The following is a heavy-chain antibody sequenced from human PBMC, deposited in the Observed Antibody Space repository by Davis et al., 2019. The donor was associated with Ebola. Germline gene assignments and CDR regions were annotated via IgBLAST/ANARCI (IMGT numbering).Heavy chain of an antibody. D-gene: IGHD5-24*01. CDR1: GFSVRSSY. CDR2: IYSGGTV. J-gene: IGHJ1*01. Sequence: GGSLRLSCAASGFSVRSSYMNWVRQAPGTGLEWVSLIYSGGTVKLAESLKGRFTISRDTSKNTLYLQMTGLTAEDTAVYYCARAPGIDDDNWNLEYLQHWGQGTLVTVSS. CDR3: ARAPGIDDDNWNLEYLQH. V-gene: IGHV3-53*01.